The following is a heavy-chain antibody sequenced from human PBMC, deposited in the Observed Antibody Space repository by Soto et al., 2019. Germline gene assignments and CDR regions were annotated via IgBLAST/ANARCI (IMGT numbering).Heavy chain of an antibody. CDR1: GGSFSGYY. Sequence: SETLSLTCAVYGGSFSGYYWSWIRQPPGKGLEWIGEINHSGSTNYNPSLKSRVTISVDTSKNQFSLKLSSVTAADTAVYYCARGPSYYDTNGYFDYWGQGTLVTAPQ. CDR2: INHSGST. CDR3: ARGPSYYDTNGYFDY. V-gene: IGHV4-34*01. D-gene: IGHD3-22*01. J-gene: IGHJ4*02.